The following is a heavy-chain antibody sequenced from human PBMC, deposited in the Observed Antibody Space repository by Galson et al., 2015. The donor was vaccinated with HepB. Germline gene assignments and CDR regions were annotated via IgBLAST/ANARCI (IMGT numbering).Heavy chain of an antibody. D-gene: IGHD3-16*01. V-gene: IGHV3-15*01. J-gene: IGHJ4*02. Sequence: SLRLSCAASGFTFSNAWMSWVRQAPGKGLEWVGRIKSKTDGGTTDYAAPVKGRFTISRDDSKNTLYLQMNSLKTEDTAVYYCTTVKITFGGVNLVYWGQGTLVTVSS. CDR2: IKSKTDGGTT. CDR3: TTVKITFGGVNLVY. CDR1: GFTFSNAW.